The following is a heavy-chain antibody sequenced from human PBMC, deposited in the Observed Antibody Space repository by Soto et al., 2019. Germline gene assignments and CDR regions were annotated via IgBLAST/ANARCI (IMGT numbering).Heavy chain of an antibody. D-gene: IGHD2-2*01. CDR2: ISAYNGNT. V-gene: IGHV1-18*04. CDR1: GYTFTSYG. CDR3: ARDRVIVVVPAAIPAAAFDYYYYGMDV. Sequence: GPSVKVSCKASGYTFTSYGISWVRQAPGQGLEWMGWISAYNGNTNYAKKLQGRVTMTTDTSTSTAYMELRSLRSDDTAVYYCARDRVIVVVPAAIPAAAFDYYYYGMDVWGQGTTVTVSS. J-gene: IGHJ6*02.